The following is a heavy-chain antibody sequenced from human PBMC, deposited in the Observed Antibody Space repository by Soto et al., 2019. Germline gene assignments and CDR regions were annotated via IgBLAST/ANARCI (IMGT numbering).Heavy chain of an antibody. J-gene: IGHJ6*02. Sequence: GGSLRLSCAASGFTFSSYAMHWVRQAPGKGLEWVAVISYDGSNKYYADSVKGRFTISRDNSKNTLYLQMNSLRAEDTAVYYCARDGPDTAMVWENYYYYYGMDVWGQGTTVTVSS. V-gene: IGHV3-30-3*01. CDR2: ISYDGSNK. CDR3: ARDGPDTAMVWENYYYYYGMDV. CDR1: GFTFSSYA. D-gene: IGHD5-18*01.